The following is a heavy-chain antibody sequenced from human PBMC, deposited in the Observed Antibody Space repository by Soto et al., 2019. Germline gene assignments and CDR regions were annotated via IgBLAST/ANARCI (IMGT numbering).Heavy chain of an antibody. CDR1: GFNFNNYA. D-gene: IGHD2-2*01. J-gene: IGHJ1*01. CDR2: ISDSGSK. CDR3: AKVRGASDDCTRSSCCYQVTL. V-gene: IGHV3-23*04. Sequence: EVQLVESGGGLVQPGGSLRLSCGASGFNFNNYAMRWVRQAPGKGLEWVSTISDSGSKYYTDYVKGRFTISRDNSKNTLYRQMDSLRAEYTAFYDCAKVRGASDDCTRSSCCYQVTLWGGGTLVTATS.